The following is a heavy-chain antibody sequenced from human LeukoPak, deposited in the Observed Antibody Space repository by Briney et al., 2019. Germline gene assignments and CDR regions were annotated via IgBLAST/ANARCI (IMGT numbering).Heavy chain of an antibody. D-gene: IGHD6-19*01. CDR3: AKGLEWLVEYYFDY. V-gene: IGHV3-30*02. CDR1: GFTFSSYG. J-gene: IGHJ4*02. Sequence: PGGSLRLSCAASGFTFSSYGMHWVRQAPGKGLEWVAVIWYGGSNKYYADSVKGRFTISRDNSKNTLYLQMNSLRAEDTAVYYCAKGLEWLVEYYFDYWGQGTLVTVSS. CDR2: IWYGGSNK.